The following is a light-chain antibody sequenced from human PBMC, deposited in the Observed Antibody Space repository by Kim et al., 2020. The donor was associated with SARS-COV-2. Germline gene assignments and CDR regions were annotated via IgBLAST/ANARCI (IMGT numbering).Light chain of an antibody. CDR2: DAS. V-gene: IGKV1-27*01. CDR3: QKQYSVQCT. Sequence: DMQMTQSPSSLSASVGDRVTITCRASQGISNYLAWYQQKPGKVPKLLIYDASSLESGVPSRFSGSGSGTEFTFTISSLQPDDVATYYYQKQYSVQCTFGQGTKVDIK. CDR1: QGISNY. J-gene: IGKJ1*01.